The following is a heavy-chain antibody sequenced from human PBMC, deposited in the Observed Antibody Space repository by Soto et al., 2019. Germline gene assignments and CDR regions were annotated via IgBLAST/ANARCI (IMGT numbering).Heavy chain of an antibody. Sequence: SETLSLTCTVSGGSISSYYWSWIRQPPGKGLEWIGYIYYSGSTNYNPSLKSRVTISVDTSKNQFSLKLSSVTAADTAVYYCAREQLSYGGTFYYYYGMDIWGQGTMVTVSS. CDR1: GGSISSYY. CDR2: IYYSGST. V-gene: IGHV4-59*01. J-gene: IGHJ6*02. D-gene: IGHD4-17*01. CDR3: AREQLSYGGTFYYYYGMDI.